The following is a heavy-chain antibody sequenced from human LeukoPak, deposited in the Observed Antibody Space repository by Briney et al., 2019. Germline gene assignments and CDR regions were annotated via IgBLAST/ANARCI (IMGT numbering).Heavy chain of an antibody. V-gene: IGHV3-48*01. Sequence: GGSLRLSCAASGFTFSTYSMNWVRQAPGKGLEWVSYISSSSNTIYYADSVKGRFTISRDNAKNSLFLQMNSLRGEDTAVYYCARASFQRWLQLGGDWGQGTLVTVSS. CDR2: ISSSSNTI. CDR1: GFTFSTYS. CDR3: ARASFQRWLQLGGD. D-gene: IGHD5-24*01. J-gene: IGHJ4*02.